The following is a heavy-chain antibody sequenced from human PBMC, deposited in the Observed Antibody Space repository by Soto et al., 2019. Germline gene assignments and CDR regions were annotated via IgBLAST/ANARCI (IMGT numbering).Heavy chain of an antibody. Sequence: GGSLRLSCVASGFTFSNAWMSWVRQAPGKGLEWVGRIKSKTDGGTTDYAAPVKGRFTISRDDSKNTLYLQMNSLKTEDTAVYYCTTEPTYYYDSTSYYYYGMDVWGQGTTVTVSS. J-gene: IGHJ6*02. CDR1: GFTFSNAW. V-gene: IGHV3-15*01. D-gene: IGHD3-22*01. CDR2: IKSKTDGGTT. CDR3: TTEPTYYYDSTSYYYYGMDV.